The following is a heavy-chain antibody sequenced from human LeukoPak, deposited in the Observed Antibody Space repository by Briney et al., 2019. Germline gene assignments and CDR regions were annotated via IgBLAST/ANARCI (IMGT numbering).Heavy chain of an antibody. CDR1: GYTFRNYY. CDR2: INPSGGST. Sequence: GASVKVSCKAFGYTFRNYYMHWVRQAPGQGLEWMGIINPSGGSTSYAQKFQGRVTMTRDMSTSTVYMELSSLRSEDTAVYYCARDPAAGDYWGQGTLVTVSS. D-gene: IGHD6-13*01. CDR3: ARDPAAGDY. V-gene: IGHV1-46*01. J-gene: IGHJ4*02.